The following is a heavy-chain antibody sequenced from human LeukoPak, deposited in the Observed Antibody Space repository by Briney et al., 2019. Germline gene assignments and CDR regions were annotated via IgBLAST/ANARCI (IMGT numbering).Heavy chain of an antibody. Sequence: ASVKVSCKASGYTFTSYDINWVRQATGQGLEWMGIINPSGGSTSYAQKFQGRVTMTRDTSTSTVYMELSGLRSEDTAVYYCASSRETTVTPNLDYWGQGTLVTVSS. CDR2: INPSGGST. V-gene: IGHV1-46*03. CDR3: ASSRETTVTPNLDY. CDR1: GYTFTSYD. J-gene: IGHJ4*02. D-gene: IGHD4-17*01.